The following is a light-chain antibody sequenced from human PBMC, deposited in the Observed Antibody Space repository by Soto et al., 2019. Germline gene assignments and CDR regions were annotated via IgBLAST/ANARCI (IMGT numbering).Light chain of an antibody. Sequence: DIQLTQSPSFLSASVGDRVTITCRASQGISSYLAWYQQRPGKAPKLLMYGASTLQTGVPSRFSGSDSGTTVTLTINNLQPEDFATYYCQQLKNFPRTFGQGTKVE. CDR1: QGISSY. J-gene: IGKJ1*01. CDR2: GAS. CDR3: QQLKNFPRT. V-gene: IGKV1-9*01.